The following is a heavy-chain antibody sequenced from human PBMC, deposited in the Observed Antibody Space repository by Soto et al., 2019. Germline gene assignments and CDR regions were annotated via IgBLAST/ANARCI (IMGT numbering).Heavy chain of an antibody. CDR3: ARDPAHSRHFDY. D-gene: IGHD6-13*01. J-gene: IGHJ4*01. V-gene: IGHV1-2*04. CDR1: GYTFTGYY. Sequence: ASVKVSCKASGYTFTGYYMHWVRQAPGQGLEWMGWINPNSGGTNYAQKFQGWVTMTRDTSISTAYMELSRLRSDDTAVYYCARDPAHSRHFDYWGHGTLVTVSS. CDR2: INPNSGGT.